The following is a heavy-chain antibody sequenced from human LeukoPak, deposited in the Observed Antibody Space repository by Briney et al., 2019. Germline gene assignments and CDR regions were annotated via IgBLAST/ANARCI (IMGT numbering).Heavy chain of an antibody. D-gene: IGHD1-26*01. CDR2: INPNSGGT. Sequence: ASVKVSCKASGYTFTGYYMHWVRQAPGQGLEWMGWINPNSGGTNYAQKFQGRVTMTRDTSISTAYMELSRLGSDDTAVYYCARSSGSYYDLDYWGQGTLVTVSS. V-gene: IGHV1-2*02. CDR3: ARSSGSYYDLDY. J-gene: IGHJ4*02. CDR1: GYTFTGYY.